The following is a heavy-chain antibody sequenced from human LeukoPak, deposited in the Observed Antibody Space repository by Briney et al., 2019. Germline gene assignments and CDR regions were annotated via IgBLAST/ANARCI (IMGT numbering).Heavy chain of an antibody. CDR2: IYYSGST. J-gene: IGHJ4*02. V-gene: IGHV4-59*01. D-gene: IGHD3-10*01. Sequence: SETLSLTCTVSGGSISSYYWSWIRQPPGKGLEWIGYIYYSGSTNYNPSLKSRVTISVDTSKNQFSLKLSSVTAADTAVYYCARENPSRGDFDYWGQGTLVTVSS. CDR1: GGSISSYY. CDR3: ARENPSRGDFDY.